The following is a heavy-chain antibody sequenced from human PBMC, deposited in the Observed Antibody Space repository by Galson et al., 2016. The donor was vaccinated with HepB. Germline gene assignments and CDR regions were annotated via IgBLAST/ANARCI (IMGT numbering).Heavy chain of an antibody. D-gene: IGHD1-26*01. V-gene: IGHV5-51*01. CDR3: ARHGGSYYTGNHF. J-gene: IGHJ4*02. Sequence: QSGAEVKKPGESLQISCKGSGYSFTSFWIAWVRQMPGKGPEWMGIIYPRDSDTRYSPSFQGRVTISADTSINTAYLQWSSLKASDTAMYYCARHGGSYYTGNHFWGQGTLVTVSS. CDR1: GYSFTSFW. CDR2: IYPRDSDT.